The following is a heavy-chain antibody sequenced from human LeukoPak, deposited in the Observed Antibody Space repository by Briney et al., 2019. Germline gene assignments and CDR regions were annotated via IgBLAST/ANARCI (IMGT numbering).Heavy chain of an antibody. D-gene: IGHD1-26*01. J-gene: IGHJ4*02. CDR1: GGSISSYY. CDR2: IYYSGST. Sequence: SETLSLTRTVSGGSISSYYWSWIRQPPGKGLESIGYIYYSGSTNYNPSLKSRVTISVDTSKNQFSLKLSSVTAADTAVYYCALEWELGKVDYWGQGTLVTVSS. CDR3: ALEWELGKVDY. V-gene: IGHV4-59*01.